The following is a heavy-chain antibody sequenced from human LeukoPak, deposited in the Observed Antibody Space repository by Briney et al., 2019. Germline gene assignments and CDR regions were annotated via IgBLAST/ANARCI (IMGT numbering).Heavy chain of an antibody. CDR2: ISSSGSTI. CDR1: GFTFSSYG. V-gene: IGHV3-11*01. Sequence: GGTLRLSCAASGFTFSSYGMSWIRQAPGKGLEWVSYISSSGSTIYYADSVKGRFTISRDNAKNSLYLQMNSLRAEDTAVYYCARGPTLWFGELSDYWGQGTLVTVSS. J-gene: IGHJ4*02. D-gene: IGHD3-10*01. CDR3: ARGPTLWFGELSDY.